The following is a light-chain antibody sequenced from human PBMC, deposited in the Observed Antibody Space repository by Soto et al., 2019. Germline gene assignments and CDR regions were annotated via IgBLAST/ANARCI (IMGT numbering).Light chain of an antibody. Sequence: QSALTQPRSVSGSPGQSVTISCTGTSGDVGAYNYVSWYQQYPDKAPKLVISDVSQRPSGVPDRFSGSKSGNTASLTISGLQAEDEADYYCCSYAGDYSVIFGGGTKVTVL. CDR1: SGDVGAYNY. V-gene: IGLV2-11*01. CDR2: DVS. CDR3: CSYAGDYSVI. J-gene: IGLJ2*01.